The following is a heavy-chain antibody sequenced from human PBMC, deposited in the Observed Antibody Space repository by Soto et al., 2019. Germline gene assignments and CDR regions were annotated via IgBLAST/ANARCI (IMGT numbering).Heavy chain of an antibody. CDR3: ARVVPAAISENFDY. CDR2: IIPILGIA. V-gene: IGHV1-69*02. D-gene: IGHD2-2*01. Sequence: SVKVSCKASGGTFSSYTISWVRQAPGQGLEWMGRIIPILGIANYAQKFQGRVTITADKSTSTAYMELSSLRSEDTAVYYCARVVPAAISENFDYWGQGPLVTVSS. CDR1: GGTFSSYT. J-gene: IGHJ4*02.